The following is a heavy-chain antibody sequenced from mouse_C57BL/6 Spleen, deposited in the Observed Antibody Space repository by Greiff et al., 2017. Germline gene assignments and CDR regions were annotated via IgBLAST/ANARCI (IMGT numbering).Heavy chain of an antibody. J-gene: IGHJ4*01. Sequence: QVQLQQPGAELVKPGASVKMSCKASGYTFTNYWITWVKQRPGQGLEWIGDIYPGSGSTNYNETFKSKATLTVDTSSSTAYMQLSSLTSEDSAVYYCERRNYYGHYYAMDYWGQGTSVTVSS. CDR2: IYPGSGST. CDR3: ERRNYYGHYYAMDY. D-gene: IGHD2-1*01. V-gene: IGHV1-55*01. CDR1: GYTFTNYW.